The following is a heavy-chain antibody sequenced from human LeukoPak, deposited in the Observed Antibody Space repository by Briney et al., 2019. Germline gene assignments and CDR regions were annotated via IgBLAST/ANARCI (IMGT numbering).Heavy chain of an antibody. CDR1: GFTFSTYW. D-gene: IGHD5-24*01. CDR3: AKSGYNRFDY. Sequence: PGGSLRLSCAASGFTFSTYWMSWVRQAPGKGLEWVANINQDGSEKYYVDSVKGRFTISRDNSKNTLYLQMNSLIAEDRAVYYCAKSGYNRFDYWGQGTRVTVSS. CDR2: INQDGSEK. V-gene: IGHV3-7*03. J-gene: IGHJ4*02.